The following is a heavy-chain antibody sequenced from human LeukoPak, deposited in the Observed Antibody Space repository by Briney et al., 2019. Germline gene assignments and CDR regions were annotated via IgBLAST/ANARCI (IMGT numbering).Heavy chain of an antibody. CDR1: GGSVSSSDYY. Sequence: SETLSLTCTVSGGSVSSSDYYWGWIRQSPGKGLEWIGGTYYGGRTSYNPSLKSRVTLSVDTSKNQFSLNLASVTAADTAVYYCATIGLWFRSTDHWGQGTLVTVSS. CDR2: TYYGGRT. V-gene: IGHV4-39*01. D-gene: IGHD5/OR15-5a*01. J-gene: IGHJ4*02. CDR3: ATIGLWFRSTDH.